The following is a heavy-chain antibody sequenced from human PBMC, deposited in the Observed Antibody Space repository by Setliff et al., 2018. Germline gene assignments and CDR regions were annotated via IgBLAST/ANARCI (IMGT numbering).Heavy chain of an antibody. CDR1: GYSITGGYY. Sequence: SETLSLTCAVSGYSITGGYYWGWIRQPPGKGLEWIGSIYHSGSTNYNPSLKSRVTISVDTSKNQFSLKLSSVTAADTAVYYCATHAPNYYDSSGYYLRAFDIWGQGTMVTVSS. CDR2: IYHSGST. D-gene: IGHD3-22*01. J-gene: IGHJ3*02. V-gene: IGHV4-38-2*01. CDR3: ATHAPNYYDSSGYYLRAFDI.